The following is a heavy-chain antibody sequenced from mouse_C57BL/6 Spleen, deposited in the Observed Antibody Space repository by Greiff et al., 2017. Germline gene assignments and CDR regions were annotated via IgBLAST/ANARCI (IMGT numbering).Heavy chain of an antibody. CDR2: ISDGGSYT. V-gene: IGHV5-4*01. J-gene: IGHJ4*01. CDR1: GFTFSSYA. Sequence: EVKLVESGGGLVKPGGSLKLSCAASGFTFSSYAMSWVRQTPEKRLEWVATISDGGSYTYYPDNVKGRFTISRDNAKNNLYLQMSHLKSEDTAMYYCVRDYYGSRGYYAMDYWGQGTSVTVSS. CDR3: VRDYYGSRGYYAMDY. D-gene: IGHD1-1*01.